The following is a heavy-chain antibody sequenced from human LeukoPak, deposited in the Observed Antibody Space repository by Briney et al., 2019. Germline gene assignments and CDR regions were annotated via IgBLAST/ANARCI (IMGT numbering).Heavy chain of an antibody. J-gene: IGHJ4*02. CDR1: GYTFTHYA. V-gene: IGHV7-4-1*02. D-gene: IGHD5-12*01. Sequence: GASVKVSCKASGYTFTHYAMNWGRQAPGQGPEWRGWMATNTGKPTYAHGFTGRLVFSLDTSVSTAYLQISSLKAEDTAVYYCVRGGGSAYNYGYWGQGPLVTVSS. CDR3: VRGGGSAYNYGY. CDR2: MATNTGKP.